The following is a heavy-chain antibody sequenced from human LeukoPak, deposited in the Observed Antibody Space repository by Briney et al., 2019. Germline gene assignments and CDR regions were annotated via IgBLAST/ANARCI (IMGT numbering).Heavy chain of an antibody. CDR2: ISSSSSTI. CDR1: GFTFSSYT. Sequence: GGSLRLSCAASGFTFSSYTMNWVRQAPGKGLEWVSYISSSSSTIYYADSVKGRFTISRDNAKNTLYLQMNSLRAEDTAVYYCARDVYGSGSAYYFDYWGQGTLVTVSS. CDR3: ARDVYGSGSAYYFDY. J-gene: IGHJ4*02. V-gene: IGHV3-48*04. D-gene: IGHD3-10*01.